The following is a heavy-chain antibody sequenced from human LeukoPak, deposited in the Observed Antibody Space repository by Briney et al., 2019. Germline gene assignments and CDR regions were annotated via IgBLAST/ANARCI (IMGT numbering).Heavy chain of an antibody. V-gene: IGHV3-23*01. CDR1: GFTFSSYA. Sequence: GSLRLSCAASGFTFSSYAMSWVRQAPGKGLEWVSAISGSGGSTYYADSVKGRFTISRDNSKNTLYLQMNSLRAEDTAVYYCAKQPTKYDSSGYYYGYFDYWGQGTLVTVSS. J-gene: IGHJ4*02. CDR3: AKQPTKYDSSGYYYGYFDY. D-gene: IGHD3-22*01. CDR2: ISGSGGST.